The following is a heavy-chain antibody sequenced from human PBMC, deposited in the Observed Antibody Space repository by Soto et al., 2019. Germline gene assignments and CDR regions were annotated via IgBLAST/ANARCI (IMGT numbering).Heavy chain of an antibody. CDR3: ARVGGYCSGGSCYSLYYYCYGMDV. V-gene: IGHV1-18*01. Sequence: QVQLVQSGAEVKKPGASVKVSCKASGYTFTSYGISWGRQAPGQGLELLGWISAYNGKTNYAQKLQGRVTMTTDTSTSTAYMELSSLRSDATAVYYCARVGGYCSGGSCYSLYYYCYGMDVWGQGTTVTVSS. CDR1: GYTFTSYG. J-gene: IGHJ6*02. D-gene: IGHD2-15*01. CDR2: ISAYNGKT.